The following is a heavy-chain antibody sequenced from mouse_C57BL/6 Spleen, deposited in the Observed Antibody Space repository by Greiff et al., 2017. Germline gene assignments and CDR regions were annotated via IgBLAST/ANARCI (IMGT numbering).Heavy chain of an antibody. V-gene: IGHV1-80*01. CDR2: IYPGDGDT. D-gene: IGHD1-1*01. J-gene: IGHJ3*01. CDR1: GYAFSSYW. CDR3: AREGGYYGSSPAWFAY. Sequence: VKLQESGAELVKPGASVKISCKASGYAFSSYWMNWVKQRPGKGLEWIGQIYPGDGDTNYNGKFKGKATLTADKSSSTAYMQLSSLTSEDSAVYCCAREGGYYGSSPAWFAYWGQGTLVTVSA.